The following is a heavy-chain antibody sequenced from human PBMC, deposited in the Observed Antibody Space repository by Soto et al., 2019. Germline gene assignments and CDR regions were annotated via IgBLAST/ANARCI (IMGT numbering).Heavy chain of an antibody. CDR2: MNPGSGDT. Sequence: GASVKVSCKASGYILTNNDVSWVRQATGQGLEWMGWMNPGSGDTGYAQKFQGRVTMTRDISIATAYMELSSLRSDDTAIYYCARTATFGSLNWFDPWGQGTLVTSPQ. J-gene: IGHJ5*02. CDR3: ARTATFGSLNWFDP. V-gene: IGHV1-8*01. CDR1: GYILTNND. D-gene: IGHD3-16*01.